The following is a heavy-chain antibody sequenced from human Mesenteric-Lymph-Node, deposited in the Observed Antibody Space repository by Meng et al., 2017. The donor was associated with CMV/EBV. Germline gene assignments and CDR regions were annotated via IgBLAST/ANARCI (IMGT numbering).Heavy chain of an antibody. V-gene: IGHV3-30*02. Sequence: GESLKISCVASGYTFSHFALHWVRQEPGKGLEWVAFIRYDGSNKYYADSVKGRFTISRDNSKNSLYLQMNSLRIEDTALYYCAKDSGVADFDYWGQGTLVTVSS. D-gene: IGHD2-15*01. CDR1: GYTFSHFA. CDR3: AKDSGVADFDY. CDR2: IRYDGSNK. J-gene: IGHJ4*02.